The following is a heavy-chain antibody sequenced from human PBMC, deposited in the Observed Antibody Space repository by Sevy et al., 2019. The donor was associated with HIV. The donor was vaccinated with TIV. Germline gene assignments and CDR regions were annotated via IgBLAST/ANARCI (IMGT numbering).Heavy chain of an antibody. V-gene: IGHV1-46*01. CDR2: INPSGGST. D-gene: IGHD3-22*01. CDR1: GYTFTSYY. J-gene: IGHJ4*02. CDR3: ARESQEIHYYDSSGYWVY. Sequence: ASVKVSCKASGYTFTSYYMHWVRQAPGQGLEWMGIINPSGGSTSYAQKFQGRVTMTRDTSTSTVYMELSSLRSEDTAVYYCARESQEIHYYDSSGYWVYWGQGTLVPVSS.